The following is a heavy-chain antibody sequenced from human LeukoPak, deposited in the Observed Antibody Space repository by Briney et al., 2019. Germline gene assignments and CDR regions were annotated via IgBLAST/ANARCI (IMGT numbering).Heavy chain of an antibody. D-gene: IGHD3-22*01. Sequence: GASVKVSCKASGYTFTGYYMHWVRQAPGQGLEWMGWINPNGGGTNYAQKFQGRVTMTRDTSISTAYMELSRLRSDDTAVCYCAVHYYDSSGYYLPFDYWGQGTLVTVSS. CDR1: GYTFTGYY. CDR2: INPNGGGT. J-gene: IGHJ4*02. CDR3: AVHYYDSSGYYLPFDY. V-gene: IGHV1-2*02.